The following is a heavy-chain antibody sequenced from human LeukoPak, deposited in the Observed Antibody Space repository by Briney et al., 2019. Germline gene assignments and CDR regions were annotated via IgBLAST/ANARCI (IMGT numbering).Heavy chain of an antibody. CDR3: ARGLAAAAHDY. CDR1: GVSISSGSYY. CDR2: IYTSGST. V-gene: IGHV4-61*02. Sequence: SQTLYLTSTGSGVSISSGSYYWSWIRQPAGKGLKWIGRIYTSGSTNYNPSLKGRVTISVDTSKNQFSLKLSSVTAADTVVYYCARGLAAAAHDYWGQGTLVTVSS. D-gene: IGHD6-13*01. J-gene: IGHJ4*02.